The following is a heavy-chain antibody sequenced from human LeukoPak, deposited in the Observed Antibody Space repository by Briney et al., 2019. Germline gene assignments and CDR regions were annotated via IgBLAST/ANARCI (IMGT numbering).Heavy chain of an antibody. CDR1: GGSFSGYY. Sequence: SETLSLTCAVYGGSFSGYYWSWIRQPPGKGLEWIGEINHSGSTYYNPSLKSRVTISVDTSKNQFSLKLSSVTAADTAVYYCARVGYYCSGGSCYGGAFDIWGQGTMVTVSS. D-gene: IGHD2-15*01. CDR3: ARVGYYCSGGSCYGGAFDI. V-gene: IGHV4-34*01. J-gene: IGHJ3*02. CDR2: INHSGST.